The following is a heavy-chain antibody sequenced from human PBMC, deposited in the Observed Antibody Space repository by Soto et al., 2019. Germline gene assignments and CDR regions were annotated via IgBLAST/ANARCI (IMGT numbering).Heavy chain of an antibody. V-gene: IGHV3-21*04. CDR3: TRETVAGITGLDY. Sequence: PGGSLRLSCAASGFAFRSFTMNWVRQAPGKGLEWVSTISSNSAYIYYTDALRGRFSISRDASENILYLQMNSLRVDDTALYYCTRETVAGITGLDYWGPGTLVTVSS. CDR1: GFAFRSFT. CDR2: ISSNSAYI. D-gene: IGHD1-20*01. J-gene: IGHJ4*02.